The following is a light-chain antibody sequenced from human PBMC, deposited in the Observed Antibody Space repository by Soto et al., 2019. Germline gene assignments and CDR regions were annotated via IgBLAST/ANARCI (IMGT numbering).Light chain of an antibody. CDR2: DAS. CDR3: QQRPNWPPVIT. CDR1: QTFSRH. J-gene: IGKJ5*01. Sequence: EIVLTQSPATLSLSPGERATLSCRASQTFSRHLAWYQQKPGQAPRRLIYDASKRATGIPARFSGRGSGKDFTLTISSLEPEDFAVYYCQQRPNWPPVITFGQGPRLEIK. V-gene: IGKV3-11*01.